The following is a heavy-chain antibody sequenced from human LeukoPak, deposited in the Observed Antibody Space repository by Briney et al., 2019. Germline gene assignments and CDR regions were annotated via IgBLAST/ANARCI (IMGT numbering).Heavy chain of an antibody. CDR2: INVVSGDT. D-gene: IGHD5-24*01. J-gene: IGHJ4*02. CDR3: ARDAYNYFFDY. V-gene: IGHV1-3*01. CDR1: GYTFTSYS. Sequence: ASVKVSCKASGYTFTSYSMHWVRQAPGQRLECIGWINVVSGDTKFSQRSQGRVTITRDTSATTDYMELSSLRSEDTGVYYRARDAYNYFFDYWGQGTQVTVSS.